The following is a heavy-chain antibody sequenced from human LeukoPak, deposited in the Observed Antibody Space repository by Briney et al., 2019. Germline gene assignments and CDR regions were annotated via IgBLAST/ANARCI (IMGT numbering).Heavy chain of an antibody. J-gene: IGHJ6*02. V-gene: IGHV1-18*01. Sequence: ASVKVSCKASGYTFTSYGISWVRQAPGQGLEWMGWISAYNGNTHYAQKLQGRVTMTTDTSTSTAYMELRSLRSDDTAVYYCAREVVVPDNYYYYYGMDVWGQGTTVTVSS. D-gene: IGHD2-2*01. CDR1: GYTFTSYG. CDR3: AREVVVPDNYYYYYGMDV. CDR2: ISAYNGNT.